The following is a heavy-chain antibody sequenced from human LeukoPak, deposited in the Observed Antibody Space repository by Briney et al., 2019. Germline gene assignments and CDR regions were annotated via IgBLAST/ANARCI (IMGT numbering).Heavy chain of an antibody. J-gene: IGHJ5*02. CDR2: IDQKDKGYAPAP. D-gene: IGHD1-26*01. Sequence: GWALRLSCAASGLSFSGSVIHWLRQSSRKGLDGVGQIDQKDKGYAPAPASAASRKRRFTNARDASINAAYLQMKSLKAQYMPLYYCTRSCGTYNWFDPWGQGTLVTVSS. CDR3: TRSCGTYNWFDP. V-gene: IGHV3-73*01. CDR1: GLSFSGSV.